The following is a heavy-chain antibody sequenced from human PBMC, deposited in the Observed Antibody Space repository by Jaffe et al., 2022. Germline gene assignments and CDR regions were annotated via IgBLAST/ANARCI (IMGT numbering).Heavy chain of an antibody. CDR1: GFTFSSYW. D-gene: IGHD2-15*01. CDR3: ARDGPDCSGGSCYPYYYYMDV. J-gene: IGHJ6*03. V-gene: IGHV3-7*01. CDR2: IKQDGSEK. Sequence: EVQLVESGGGLVQPGGSLRLSCAASGFTFSSYWMSWVRQAPGKGLEWVANIKQDGSEKYYVDSVKGRFTISRDNAKNSLYLQMNSLRAEDTAVYYCARDGPDCSGGSCYPYYYYMDVWGKGTTVTVSS.